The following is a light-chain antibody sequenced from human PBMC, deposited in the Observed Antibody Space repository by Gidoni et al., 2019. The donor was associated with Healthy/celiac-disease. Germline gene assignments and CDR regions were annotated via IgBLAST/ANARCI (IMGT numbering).Light chain of an antibody. Sequence: IQMTQSPSSLSASVGDRVTITCRASHSISSYLNWYQQKPGKCPKLLIYAASSLQSVVPSSFSGSGSGSAFTLTIRSLQPYAFATYYCHQSYRTPLTFGGGTKVEIK. V-gene: IGKV1-39*01. CDR1: HSISSY. CDR3: HQSYRTPLT. J-gene: IGKJ4*01. CDR2: AAS.